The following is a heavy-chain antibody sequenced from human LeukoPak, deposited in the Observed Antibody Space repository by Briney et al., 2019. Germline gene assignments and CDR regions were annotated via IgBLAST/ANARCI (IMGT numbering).Heavy chain of an antibody. Sequence: SQTLSLTCAISGDSVSSNSAAWNWIRQSPSRGLEWPGRTYYRSKWYNDYAVSVKSRITINPDTSKNQFSLQLNSVTPEDTAVYYCARGGLSSGWYDRGFDYWGQGTLVTVSS. CDR1: GDSVSSNSAA. J-gene: IGHJ4*02. CDR2: TYYRSKWYN. D-gene: IGHD6-19*01. CDR3: ARGGLSSGWYDRGFDY. V-gene: IGHV6-1*01.